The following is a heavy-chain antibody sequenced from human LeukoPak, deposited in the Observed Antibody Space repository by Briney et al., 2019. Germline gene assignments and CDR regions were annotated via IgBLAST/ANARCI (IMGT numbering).Heavy chain of an antibody. CDR1: GYSINNGYF. Sequence: SETLSLTCTVSGYSINNGYFWGWIRQPPGKGLEWIGSIYDSGSTYYNPSLKSRVTISIDTSKNQFSLKLSSVTAADTAVYYCARDSRFDNLFDRWGQGTLVTVSS. CDR3: ARDSRFDNLFDR. V-gene: IGHV4-38-2*02. CDR2: IYDSGST. J-gene: IGHJ5*02.